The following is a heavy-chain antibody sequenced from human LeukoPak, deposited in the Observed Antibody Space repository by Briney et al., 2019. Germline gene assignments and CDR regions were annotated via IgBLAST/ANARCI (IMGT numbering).Heavy chain of an antibody. D-gene: IGHD2-15*01. V-gene: IGHV3-23*01. J-gene: IGHJ4*02. CDR3: AKDGLLGHCSGGSCYAFDY. CDR2: ISGSGGST. CDR1: GFTFSSYA. Sequence: GGSLRLSCAASGFTFSSYAMSWVRQAPGKGLEWVSAISGSGGSTYYADSVKGRFTISRDNSKNTLYLQMNSLRAEDTAVYYCAKDGLLGHCSGGSCYAFDYWGQGTLVTVSS.